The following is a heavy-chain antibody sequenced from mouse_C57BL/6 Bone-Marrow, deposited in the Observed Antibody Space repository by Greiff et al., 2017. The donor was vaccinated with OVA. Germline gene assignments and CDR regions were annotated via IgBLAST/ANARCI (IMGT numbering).Heavy chain of an antibody. V-gene: IGHV14-2*01. Sequence: VQLQQSGAELVKPGASVKLSCTASGFNIKDYYMHWVKQRTEQGLEWIGRFDPEDGETKYAPKFQGKATITADTSSTTAYLQLSSLTSEDTAVYYCARSPFITTVVAHWYFDVWGTGTTVTVSS. J-gene: IGHJ1*03. D-gene: IGHD1-1*01. CDR1: GFNIKDYY. CDR3: ARSPFITTVVAHWYFDV. CDR2: FDPEDGET.